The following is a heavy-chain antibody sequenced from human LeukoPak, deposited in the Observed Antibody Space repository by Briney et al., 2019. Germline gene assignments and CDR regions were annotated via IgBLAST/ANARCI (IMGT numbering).Heavy chain of an antibody. CDR1: GFTFSSYA. CDR2: LSGGGGST. V-gene: IGHV3-23*01. D-gene: IGHD4-11*01. Sequence: PPGGSLRLSCAASGFTFSSYAMSWVRQAPGKGLEWVSSLSGGGGSTYYADSVKGRFTISRDNSKNTLYMQMNSLRAEDTAVYYCANNSTGVKGAFDIWGQGTMVTVSS. J-gene: IGHJ3*02. CDR3: ANNSTGVKGAFDI.